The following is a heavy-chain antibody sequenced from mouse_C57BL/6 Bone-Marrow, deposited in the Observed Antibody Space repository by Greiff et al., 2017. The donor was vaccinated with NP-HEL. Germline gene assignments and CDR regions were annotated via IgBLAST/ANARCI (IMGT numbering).Heavy chain of an antibody. J-gene: IGHJ3*01. D-gene: IGHD1-1*01. Sequence: QVQLQQPGAELVKPGASVKSSCKASGYTFTSYWMHWVKQRPGQGLEWIGMIHPNSGSTNYNEKFKSKATLTVDKSSSTAYMQLSSLTSEDSAVFYCTTSTYYYSSEAGLAYWGQGTLVTVSA. V-gene: IGHV1-64*01. CDR1: GYTFTSYW. CDR2: IHPNSGST. CDR3: TTSTYYYSSEAGLAY.